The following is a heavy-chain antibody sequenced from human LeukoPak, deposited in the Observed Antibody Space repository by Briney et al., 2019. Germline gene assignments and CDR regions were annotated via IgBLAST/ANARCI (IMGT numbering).Heavy chain of an antibody. Sequence: GGSLRLSCAAPGFTFTNHAMAWVRLAPGKGLEWVSTLSDSGASTYYADSVKGRFTISRDNSRNTMYLQMDSLRDDDTGVYFCARTPSRDGYSHIDFWGQGALVTVS. D-gene: IGHD5-24*01. CDR1: GFTFTNHA. J-gene: IGHJ4*02. V-gene: IGHV3-23*01. CDR3: ARTPSRDGYSHIDF. CDR2: LSDSGAST.